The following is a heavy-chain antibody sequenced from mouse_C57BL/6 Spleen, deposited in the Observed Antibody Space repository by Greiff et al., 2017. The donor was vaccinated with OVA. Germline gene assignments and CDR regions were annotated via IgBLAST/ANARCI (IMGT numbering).Heavy chain of an antibody. CDR1: GYAFSSSW. Sequence: QVQLQQSGPELVKPGASVKISCKASGYAFSSSWMTWVKQRPGKGLEWIGRIYPGDGDTNYNGKFKGKATLTADKSSSTAYMQLSSLTSEDSAVYFCARKNYAMDYWGQGTSVTVSS. J-gene: IGHJ4*01. CDR2: IYPGDGDT. V-gene: IGHV1-82*01. CDR3: ARKNYAMDY.